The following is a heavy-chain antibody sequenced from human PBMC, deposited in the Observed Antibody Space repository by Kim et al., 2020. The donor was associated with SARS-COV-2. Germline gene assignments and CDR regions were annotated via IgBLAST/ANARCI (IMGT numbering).Heavy chain of an antibody. V-gene: IGHV3-30-3*01. CDR2: ITYDGSNK. D-gene: IGHD2-2*01. J-gene: IGHJ6*02. CDR3: ARDRYCSITSCYDGPGDYYGLDG. CDR1: GFTFSTYT. Sequence: GGSLRLSCAASGFTFSTYTMHWVRQAPGKGLEWVAVITYDGSNKYYADSVKGRFTISRDNSKNTLYLEMNSLRAEDTAVYYCARDRYCSITSCYDGPGDYYGLDGWGPGTTVTVSS.